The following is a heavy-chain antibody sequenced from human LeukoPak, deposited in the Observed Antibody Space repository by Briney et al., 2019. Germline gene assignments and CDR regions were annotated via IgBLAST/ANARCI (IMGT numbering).Heavy chain of an antibody. D-gene: IGHD4-11*01. J-gene: IGHJ4*02. CDR2: IRYDGSNK. CDR3: AEEGTTVTPSLLPGHPAFDY. Sequence: PGGSLRLSCAASGFTFSSYGMHWVRQAPGKGLEWVAFIRYDGSNKYYADSVKGRFTISRDNSKNTLYLQMNSLRAEDTAVYYCAEEGTTVTPSLLPGHPAFDYWGQGTLVTVSS. V-gene: IGHV3-30*02. CDR1: GFTFSSYG.